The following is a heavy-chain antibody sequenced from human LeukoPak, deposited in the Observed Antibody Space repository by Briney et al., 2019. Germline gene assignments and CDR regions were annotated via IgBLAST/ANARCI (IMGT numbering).Heavy chain of an antibody. V-gene: IGHV1-18*01. J-gene: IGHJ6*02. D-gene: IGHD2-15*01. CDR1: GYTFTKNG. Sequence: ASVKVSCKASGYTFTKNGISWVRQAPGQGLEWMGWISTYKGNTNYAQKFQGRVTMTRNTSISTAYMELSSLRSEDTAVYYCARAYCSGGSCYGPMNYYYYYGMDVWGQGTTVTVSS. CDR3: ARAYCSGGSCYGPMNYYYYYGMDV. CDR2: ISTYKGNT.